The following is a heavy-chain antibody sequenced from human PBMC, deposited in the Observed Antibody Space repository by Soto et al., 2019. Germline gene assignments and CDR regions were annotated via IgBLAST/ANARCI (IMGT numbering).Heavy chain of an antibody. J-gene: IGHJ4*02. D-gene: IGHD3-3*01. CDR1: GFTFSTYW. CDR2: TDSDGTFT. V-gene: IGHV3-74*01. Sequence: EVQLVESGGGLVQPGGSLRLSCVASGFTFSTYWMHWVRQTPGEGLVWVSHTDSDGTFTTYADSVKGRFTISRDNAKTTLDLKMSRRRAEDTVVYCCGRDDFGVGLGYWGLGTLVTVSS. CDR3: GRDDFGVGLGY.